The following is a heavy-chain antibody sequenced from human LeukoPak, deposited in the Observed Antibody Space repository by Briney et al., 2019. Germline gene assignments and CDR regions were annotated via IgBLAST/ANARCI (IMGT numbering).Heavy chain of an antibody. D-gene: IGHD4-23*01. J-gene: IGHJ3*02. CDR1: GGSIMVAAYS. CDR3: ARGYGDNSGAFDI. V-gene: IGHV4-30-2*01. CDR2: IYYSGRT. Sequence: SETLSLTCTFSGGSIMVAAYSWSWLRQPPGKGLEWIGYIYYSGRTYYNPSLKSRVTISLDRSKNQFSLKVSSVTAADTAVYFCARGYGDNSGAFDIWGQGTLVTVSS.